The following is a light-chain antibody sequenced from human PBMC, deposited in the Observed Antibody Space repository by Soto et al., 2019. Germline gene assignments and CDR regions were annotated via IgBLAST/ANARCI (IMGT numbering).Light chain of an antibody. Sequence: EIVMTQSPATLSVSPGERATLSCRASQSVSSNLAWYQQKPGQAPRLLIYGASTRATGIPARFSGSGSWTEFTLTISSLQSEDFAVDYCQHYNTWPRTFGQGTKVEIK. CDR1: QSVSSN. J-gene: IGKJ1*01. CDR2: GAS. CDR3: QHYNTWPRT. V-gene: IGKV3-15*01.